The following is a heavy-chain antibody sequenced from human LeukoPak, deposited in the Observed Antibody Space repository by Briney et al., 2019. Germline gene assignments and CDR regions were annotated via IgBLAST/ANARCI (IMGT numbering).Heavy chain of an antibody. CDR2: ISAYNGNT. D-gene: IGHD6-13*01. CDR3: ARLHSSSYGLGWFDP. V-gene: IGHV1-18*01. Sequence: SVKVSCKASGYIFTNYGITWVRQAPGQGLEWMGWISAYNGNTNYAQKLQGRVTMTTDTSTSTAYMELRSLRSDDTAVYYCARLHSSSYGLGWFDPWGQGTLVTVSS. J-gene: IGHJ5*02. CDR1: GYIFTNYG.